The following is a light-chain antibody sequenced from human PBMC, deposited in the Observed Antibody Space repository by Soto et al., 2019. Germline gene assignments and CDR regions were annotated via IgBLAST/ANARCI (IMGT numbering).Light chain of an antibody. V-gene: IGKV3-20*01. J-gene: IGKJ1*01. CDR3: QQYGSSVRT. CDR2: GAS. Sequence: EIVLTQSPGTLSLSPGERATLSCRASQSVSSSYLAWYQQKPGQAPRLLIYGASSRATGIPDRFSGSGSGTDFTFTISRLEPEDFAVYYCQQYGSSVRTFGQGTKVEIK. CDR1: QSVSSSY.